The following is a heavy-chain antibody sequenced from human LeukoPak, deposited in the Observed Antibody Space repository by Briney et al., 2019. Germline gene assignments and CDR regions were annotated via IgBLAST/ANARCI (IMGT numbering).Heavy chain of an antibody. V-gene: IGHV4-31*03. CDR1: GGSISSGGYY. CDR3: ARSFSEAVSDY. J-gene: IGHJ4*02. Sequence: PSQTLSLTCTVSGGSISSGGYYWSWIRQHPGKGLEWIGYIYYSGGTYYNPSLKSRVTISVDTSKNQFSLKLSSVTAADTAVYYCARSFSEAVSDYWGQGTLVTVSS. CDR2: IYYSGGT.